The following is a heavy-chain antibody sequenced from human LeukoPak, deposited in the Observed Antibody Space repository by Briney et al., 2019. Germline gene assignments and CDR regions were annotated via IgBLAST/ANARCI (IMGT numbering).Heavy chain of an antibody. CDR3: ARKSGSSGYPFDY. CDR2: ITSNSYTM. J-gene: IGHJ4*02. CDR1: EFSFSSYS. D-gene: IGHD3-22*01. Sequence: GGSLRLSCAASEFSFSSYSMNWVRQAPGKRLEWVSYITSNSYTMYYADAVKGRFAISRDNAKNSLYLQMNSLRAEDTAVYYCARKSGSSGYPFDYWGQGTLVTVSS. V-gene: IGHV3-48*01.